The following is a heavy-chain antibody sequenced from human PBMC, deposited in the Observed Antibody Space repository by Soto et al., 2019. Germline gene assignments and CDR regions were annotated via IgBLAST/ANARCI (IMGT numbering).Heavy chain of an antibody. V-gene: IGHV3-30*18. CDR1: GFTLSSYG. Sequence: GGSLRLSCAASGFTLSSYGMHWVRQAPGKGLEWVAVISYDGSNKYYADSVKGRFTISRDNSKNTLYLQMNSLRAEDTAVYYCAKDLVAKYYDSSGSPAYWGQGTLVTVSS. CDR3: AKDLVAKYYDSSGSPAY. J-gene: IGHJ4*02. D-gene: IGHD3-22*01. CDR2: ISYDGSNK.